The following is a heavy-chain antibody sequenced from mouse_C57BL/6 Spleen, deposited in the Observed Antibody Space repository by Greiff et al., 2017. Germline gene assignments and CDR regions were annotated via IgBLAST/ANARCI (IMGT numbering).Heavy chain of an antibody. CDR2: IYPGDGDT. CDR1: GYAFSSSW. J-gene: IGHJ4*01. V-gene: IGHV1-82*01. Sequence: QVQLKQSGPELVKPGASVKISCKASGYAFSSSWMNWVKQRPGKGLEWIGRIYPGDGDTNYNGKFKGKATLTADKSSSTAYMQLSSLTSEDSAIYFCARARMDYGGAMDYWGQGTSVTVSS. CDR3: ARARMDYGGAMDY. D-gene: IGHD2-4*01.